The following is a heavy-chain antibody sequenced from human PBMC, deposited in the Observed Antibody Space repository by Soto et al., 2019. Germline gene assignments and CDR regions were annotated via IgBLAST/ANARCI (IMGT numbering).Heavy chain of an antibody. V-gene: IGHV1-18*01. J-gene: IGHJ6*04. CDR3: ARGTTYSSGWYSEDYYYYGMDV. Sequence: ASVKLSCKASGYTFTSYGISWVRQAPGQGLEWMGWISAYNGNTNYAQKLQGRVTMTTDTSTSTAYMELRSLRSDDTAVYYCARGTTYSSGWYSEDYYYYGMDVWGKGTTVTVSS. CDR1: GYTFTSYG. D-gene: IGHD6-19*01. CDR2: ISAYNGNT.